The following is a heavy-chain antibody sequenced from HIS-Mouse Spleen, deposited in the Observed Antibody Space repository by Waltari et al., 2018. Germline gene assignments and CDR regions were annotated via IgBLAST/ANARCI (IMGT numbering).Heavy chain of an antibody. CDR3: AREIPYSSSWYDWYFDL. J-gene: IGHJ2*01. CDR2: SNYSGRT. V-gene: IGHV4-39*07. D-gene: IGHD6-13*01. Sequence: QLQLQESGPGLVKPSETLSLTCTVSGGSISSSSYYWGWIRQPPGKGLEWIGSSNYSGRTHYNPSLKRRVTISVDTSKNQFSLKLSAVTAADTAVYYCAREIPYSSSWYDWYFDLWGRGTLVTVSS. CDR1: GGSISSSSYY.